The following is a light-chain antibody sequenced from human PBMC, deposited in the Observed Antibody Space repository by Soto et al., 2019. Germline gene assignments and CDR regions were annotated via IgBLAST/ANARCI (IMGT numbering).Light chain of an antibody. CDR1: ESVRSN. J-gene: IGKJ2*01. CDR2: DAS. CDR3: QQYNHWPPIT. Sequence: DIVMTQSPDTLSVSPGERATLSCRASESVRSNLAWYHQQRGQAPRLVIYDASTRATGVPARISGSGSGTEFTLSIRSLQSEDLGVYYCQQYNHWPPITFGQGTKLEIK. V-gene: IGKV3-15*01.